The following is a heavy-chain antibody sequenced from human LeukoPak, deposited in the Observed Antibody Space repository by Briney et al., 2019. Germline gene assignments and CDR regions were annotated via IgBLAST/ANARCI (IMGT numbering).Heavy chain of an antibody. J-gene: IGHJ4*02. V-gene: IGHV4-59*12. Sequence: SETLSLTCTVSGGSINNYYWSWIRQPPGKGLEWIGEVNLQGGTNYNPSLLRRVAISVDTSANHVSLQMTSVTAADTAVYYCAREGGSYRPLDYSGQGTLVTVSS. CDR2: VNLQGGT. D-gene: IGHD3-16*02. CDR1: GGSINNYY. CDR3: AREGGSYRPLDY.